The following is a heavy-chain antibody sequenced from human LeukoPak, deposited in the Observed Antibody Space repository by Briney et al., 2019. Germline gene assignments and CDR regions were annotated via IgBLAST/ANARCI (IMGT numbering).Heavy chain of an antibody. CDR3: AGGNGYSRKQTVYYFDY. CDR2: IYHSGST. J-gene: IGHJ4*02. V-gene: IGHV4-38-2*01. D-gene: IGHD6-13*01. CDR1: GYSISSGYY. Sequence: SETLSLTCAVCGYSISSGYYWGWIRQPPGKGLEWIGSIYHSGSTYYNPSLKSRVTISVDTSKNQFSLKLSSVTAEDTAEYYCAGGNGYSRKQTVYYFDYWGQGTLVTVSS.